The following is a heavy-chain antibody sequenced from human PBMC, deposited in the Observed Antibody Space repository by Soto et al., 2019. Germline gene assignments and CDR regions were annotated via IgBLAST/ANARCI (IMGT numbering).Heavy chain of an antibody. CDR1: GFTFSSFE. CDR3: ARDSRGGAARRPTFYY. CDR2: IGRSGETI. D-gene: IGHD6-6*01. Sequence: GGSLRLSFVGSGFTFSSFEMNWVRQTPGKGLEWLSYIGRSGETIYYADSVKGRFTISRDNAKSSLFLQMNGLRDEDTGIYYCARDSRGGAARRPTFYYWGRGTLVTVSS. J-gene: IGHJ4*02. V-gene: IGHV3-48*03.